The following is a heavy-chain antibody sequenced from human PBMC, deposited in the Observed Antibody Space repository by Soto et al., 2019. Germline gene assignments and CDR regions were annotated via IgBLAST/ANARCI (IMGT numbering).Heavy chain of an antibody. CDR3: AHTPFFGDKLDY. J-gene: IGHJ4*02. Sequence: QITLKESGPTMVKPTQTLTLTCSFSGFSLSTGGVGVAWIRQPPGKALEWLAVIYWDDDKRYNPSLKSRLTITKDTSNNQVVLTMTNMDPVDTATYFCAHTPFFGDKLDYWGQGTLVTVSS. CDR2: IYWDDDK. V-gene: IGHV2-5*02. CDR1: GFSLSTGGVG. D-gene: IGHD2-21*01.